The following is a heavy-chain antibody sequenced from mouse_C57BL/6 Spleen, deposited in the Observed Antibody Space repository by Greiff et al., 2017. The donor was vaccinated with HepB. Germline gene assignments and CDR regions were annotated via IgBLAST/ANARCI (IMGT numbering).Heavy chain of an antibody. Sequence: DVQLVESEGGLVQPGSSMKLSCTASGFTFSDYYMAWVRQVPEKGLEWVANINYDGSSTYYLDSLKSRFIISRDNAKNILYLQMSSLKSEDTATYYCARGGDYGNLAYWGQGTLVTVSA. J-gene: IGHJ3*01. V-gene: IGHV5-16*01. CDR3: ARGGDYGNLAY. CDR2: INYDGSST. CDR1: GFTFSDYY. D-gene: IGHD2-1*01.